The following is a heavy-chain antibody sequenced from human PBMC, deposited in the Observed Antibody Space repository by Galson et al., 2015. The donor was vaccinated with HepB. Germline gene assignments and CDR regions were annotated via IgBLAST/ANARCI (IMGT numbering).Heavy chain of an antibody. J-gene: IGHJ6*02. D-gene: IGHD4-17*01. CDR2: ISTYNGEI. V-gene: IGHV1-18*04. CDR3: ARDRTVTTERDYYYYYPMDV. CDR1: GYTFGRYG. Sequence: SVKVSCKASGYTFGRYGFSRVRQAPRQGLEWMGWISTYNGEIRYAQKFQGRITMTTDASTNTAYMELRTLRLDDTAVYFCARDRTVTTERDYYYYYPMDVWGQGTTVTVS.